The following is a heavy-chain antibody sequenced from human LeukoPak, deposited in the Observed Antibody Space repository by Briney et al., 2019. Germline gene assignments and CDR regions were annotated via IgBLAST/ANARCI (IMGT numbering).Heavy chain of an antibody. CDR1: GFTFSSYA. CDR3: AKDSTRITMVRGVMRY. J-gene: IGHJ4*02. CDR2: ISGSGGST. Sequence: PGGSLRLSCAASGFTFSSYAMSWVRQAPRKGLEWVSAISGSGGSTYYADSVKGRFTISRDNSKNTLYLQMNSLRAEDTAVYYCAKDSTRITMVRGVMRYWGQGTLVTVSS. D-gene: IGHD3-10*01. V-gene: IGHV3-23*01.